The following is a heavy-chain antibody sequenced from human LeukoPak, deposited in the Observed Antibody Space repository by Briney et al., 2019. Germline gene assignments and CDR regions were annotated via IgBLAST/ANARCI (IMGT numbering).Heavy chain of an antibody. J-gene: IGHJ4*02. CDR2: ISGSSGST. CDR1: GFIFSSYG. CDR3: AKGMRGVATDRGDYVDY. V-gene: IGHV3-23*01. D-gene: IGHD5-12*01. Sequence: GRTLRLSCAASGFIFSSYGMSWVRQAPGKGLEWVSGISGSSGSTYYADSVKGRFTISRDNSKNTLYLQMNSLRAEDKAVYYCAKGMRGVATDRGDYVDYWGQGTLVTVSS.